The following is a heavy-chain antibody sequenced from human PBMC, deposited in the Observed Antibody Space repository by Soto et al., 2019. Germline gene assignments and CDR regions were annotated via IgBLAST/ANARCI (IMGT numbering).Heavy chain of an antibody. J-gene: IGHJ6*02. CDR3: ARGYSYGYNYYGMDV. CDR1: GDSIRSSPYY. CDR2: FYYSGNS. Sequence: PSETLSLTCTVSGDSIRSSPYYWGWIRQPPGKGLEWIGSFYYSGNSNYNPSLKSRVAISVDTSKTQFSLKLSSVTAADTAVYYCARGYSYGYNYYGMDVWGQGTTVTVSS. D-gene: IGHD5-18*01. V-gene: IGHV4-39*07.